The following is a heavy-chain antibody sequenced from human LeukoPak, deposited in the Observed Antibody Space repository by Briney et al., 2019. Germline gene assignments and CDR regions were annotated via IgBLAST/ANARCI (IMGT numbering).Heavy chain of an antibody. D-gene: IGHD3-3*01. Sequence: GGSLRLSCAASGLTFSSYGMHWVRQAPGKGLEWVAFIRYDGSNKYYADSVKGRFTISRDYSKNTLYLQMNSLRAEDTAVYYCAKEELRFLEWFPFDYWGQGTLVTVSS. CDR3: AKEELRFLEWFPFDY. CDR1: GLTFSSYG. J-gene: IGHJ4*02. V-gene: IGHV3-30*02. CDR2: IRYDGSNK.